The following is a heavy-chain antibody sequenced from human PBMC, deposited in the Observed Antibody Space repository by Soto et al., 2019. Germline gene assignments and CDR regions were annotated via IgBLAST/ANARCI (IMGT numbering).Heavy chain of an antibody. J-gene: IGHJ6*02. D-gene: IGHD3-3*01. CDR2: IAPSDSYT. V-gene: IGHV5-10-1*01. CDR3: ARGFWSGYLTYYYYGMDV. CDR1: GYSFTSYW. Sequence: GVSIKIPCNGSGYSFTSYWISWVRQMPGKGLEWMGRIAPSDSYTNYSASFQGHVTISADKSISTAYLQWSSLKASDTAMYYCARGFWSGYLTYYYYGMDVWGQGTTVAVSS.